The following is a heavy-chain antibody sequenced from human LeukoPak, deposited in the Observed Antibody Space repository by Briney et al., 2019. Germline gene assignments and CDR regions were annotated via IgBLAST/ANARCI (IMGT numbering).Heavy chain of an antibody. D-gene: IGHD3-16*01. Sequence: SETLSLTCTVSGGSISSGTHYYNWIRQHPGKGLEWIGYIYYTGVTSYNPSLKSRVTMSVDTSMNQVSLKLSSLTAADTAVYYCAASSGVTLGRFWGQGTLVTVPS. J-gene: IGHJ4*02. V-gene: IGHV4-31*03. CDR3: AASSGVTLGRF. CDR2: IYYTGVT. CDR1: GGSISSGTHY.